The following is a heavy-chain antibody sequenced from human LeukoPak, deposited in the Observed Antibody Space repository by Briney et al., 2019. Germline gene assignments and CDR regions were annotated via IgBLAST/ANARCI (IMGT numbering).Heavy chain of an antibody. J-gene: IGHJ1*01. D-gene: IGHD1-26*01. V-gene: IGHV3-30*02. CDR1: GFTFSSYG. Sequence: GGSLRLSCAASGFTFSSYGMHWVRQAPGKGLEWVAFIRYDGSNKYYADSVKGRFTISRDNSKNTLYLQMNSLRAEDTAVYYCAKDNSGSCYRYFQHWGQGTLVTVSS. CDR2: IRYDGSNK. CDR3: AKDNSGSCYRYFQH.